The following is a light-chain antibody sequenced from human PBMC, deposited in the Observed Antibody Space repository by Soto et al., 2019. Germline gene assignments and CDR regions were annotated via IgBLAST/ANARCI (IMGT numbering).Light chain of an antibody. Sequence: QSALTQPPSASGSPGQSVTISCTGTSSDVGDYNYVSWYQHHPGKAPKLMIYEVSKRPSGVPDRFSGSKSGNTASLTVSGLQADDEADYYCSSYAGSNHFVVFGGGTKLTVL. CDR3: SSYAGSNHFVV. J-gene: IGLJ2*01. CDR2: EVS. V-gene: IGLV2-8*01. CDR1: SSDVGDYNY.